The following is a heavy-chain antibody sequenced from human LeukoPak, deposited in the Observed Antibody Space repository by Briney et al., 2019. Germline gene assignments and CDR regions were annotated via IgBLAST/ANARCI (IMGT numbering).Heavy chain of an antibody. D-gene: IGHD6-13*01. J-gene: IGHJ6*03. CDR2: INSDGSST. V-gene: IGHV3-74*01. Sequence: SGGSLRLSCAASGFTFSSYWMHWVRQAPGKGLVWVSRINSDGSSTSYADSVKGRFTISRDNAKNTLYLQMNSLRAEDTAVYYCARDHIAAGGTANYYYYYYMDVWGKGTTVTISS. CDR1: GFTFSSYW. CDR3: ARDHIAAGGTANYYYYYYMDV.